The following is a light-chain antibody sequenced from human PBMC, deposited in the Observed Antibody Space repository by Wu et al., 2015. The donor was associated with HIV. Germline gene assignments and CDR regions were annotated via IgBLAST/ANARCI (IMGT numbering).Light chain of an antibody. J-gene: IGKJ2*01. CDR2: KAS. V-gene: IGKV1-5*03. Sequence: DIQMTQSPSTLSASVGDRVTITCRASQSISSWLAWYQQKPGKAPKLLIYKASSLESGVPSRFSGSGSGTEFTLTISSLQPDDFATYYCQQYDSFPYTFGQGTKLEI. CDR3: QQYDSFPYT. CDR1: QSISSW.